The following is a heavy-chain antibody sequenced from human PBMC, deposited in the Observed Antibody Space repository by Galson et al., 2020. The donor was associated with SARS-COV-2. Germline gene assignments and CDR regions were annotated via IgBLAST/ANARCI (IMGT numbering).Heavy chain of an antibody. CDR2: IWYDGSNK. Sequence: GGSLRLSCAASGFTFSSYGMHWVRQAPGKGLEWVAVIWYDGSNKYYADSVKGRFTISRDNSKNTLYLQMNSLRAEDTAVYYCAKDLPALADPGGDAFDIWGQGTMVTVSS. CDR1: GFTFSSYG. J-gene: IGHJ3*02. CDR3: AKDLPALADPGGDAFDI. V-gene: IGHV3-33*06.